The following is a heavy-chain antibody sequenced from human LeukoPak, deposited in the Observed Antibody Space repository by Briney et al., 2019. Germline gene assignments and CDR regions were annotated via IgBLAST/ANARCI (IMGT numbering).Heavy chain of an antibody. V-gene: IGHV1-2*02. CDR1: GYTFTSNY. CDR3: ARSMVRGVKIFDY. J-gene: IGHJ4*02. D-gene: IGHD3-10*01. Sequence: GASVKVSCKAFGYTFTSNYMHWVRQAPGQGLEWMGWINPNSGGTNYAQKFQGRVTMTRDTSISTAYMELSRLRSDDTAVYYCARSMVRGVKIFDYWGLGTLVTVSS. CDR2: INPNSGGT.